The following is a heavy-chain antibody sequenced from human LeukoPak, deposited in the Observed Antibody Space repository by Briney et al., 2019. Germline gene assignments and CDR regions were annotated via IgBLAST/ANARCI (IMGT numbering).Heavy chain of an antibody. D-gene: IGHD6-13*01. CDR3: ARLGPVIAAAGSFDY. CDR1: GYSFTSYW. Sequence: GGSLKISCKGTGYSFTSYWVGWVRRMPGKGLGGLGIFYPGDSDTRYSPSFQGQVTISADKSISTAYLQWSSLKASDTAMYYCARLGPVIAAAGSFDYWGQGTLVTVSS. V-gene: IGHV5-51*01. CDR2: FYPGDSDT. J-gene: IGHJ4*02.